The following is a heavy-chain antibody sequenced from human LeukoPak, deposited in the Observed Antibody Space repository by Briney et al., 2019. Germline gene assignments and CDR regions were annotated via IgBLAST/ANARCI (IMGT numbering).Heavy chain of an antibody. CDR1: GGSFSGYY. CDR3: AVALWSGYHGDY. V-gene: IGHV4-34*01. Sequence: ASETLSLTCAVYGGSFSGYYWSWIRQPPGKGLEWIGEINHSGSTNYNPSLKSRVTISVDTSKNQFSLKLSSVTAADTAVYYCAVALWSGYHGDYWGQGTLVTVSS. D-gene: IGHD3-3*01. J-gene: IGHJ4*02. CDR2: INHSGST.